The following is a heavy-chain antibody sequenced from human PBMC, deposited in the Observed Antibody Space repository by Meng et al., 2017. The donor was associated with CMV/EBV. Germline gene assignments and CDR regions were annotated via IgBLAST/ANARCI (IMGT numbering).Heavy chain of an antibody. D-gene: IGHD6-13*01. J-gene: IGHJ4*02. CDR2: IRYDGSNK. Sequence: GESLKISCAASGFTFSSYGMHWVRQAPGKGLEWVAFIRYDGSNKYYADSVKGRFTISRDKSKNALYLQVNSLRAEDTAVYYCAKLPLYSNSWPPPVDCWGQGTLVTVSS. V-gene: IGHV3-30*02. CDR3: AKLPLYSNSWPPPVDC. CDR1: GFTFSSYG.